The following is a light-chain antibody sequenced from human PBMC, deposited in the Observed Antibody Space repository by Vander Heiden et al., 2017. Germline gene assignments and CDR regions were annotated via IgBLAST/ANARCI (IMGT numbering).Light chain of an antibody. CDR2: WAS. J-gene: IGKJ1*01. Sequence: DNIMTTPPHSLAVSLGERATINCKSSQSVLYSPNNKNYLAWYQHKPGQPPKLLIYWASTRQSGVPDRFSGGGSGTDFTLTISSLQAEDVAVYYCQQYYNSPRTFGQGTKVEIK. V-gene: IGKV4-1*01. CDR1: QSVLYSPNNKNY. CDR3: QQYYNSPRT.